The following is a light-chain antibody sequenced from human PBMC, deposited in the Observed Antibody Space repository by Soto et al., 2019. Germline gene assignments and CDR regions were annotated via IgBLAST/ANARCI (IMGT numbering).Light chain of an antibody. Sequence: DTQMTQSPSSLSASVGDRVTLTCRASQNSSDYLNWYLQKPGKAPKLLIYAASTLQSGVPSRFRGSGSGTDFSLTISSLQPEDFATYYCQQTFTSPYTFCQGTKLEIK. CDR2: AAS. J-gene: IGKJ2*01. V-gene: IGKV1-39*01. CDR3: QQTFTSPYT. CDR1: QNSSDY.